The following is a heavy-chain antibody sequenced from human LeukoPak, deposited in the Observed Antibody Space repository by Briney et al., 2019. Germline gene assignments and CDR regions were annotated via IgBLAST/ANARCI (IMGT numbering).Heavy chain of an antibody. D-gene: IGHD3-22*01. CDR3: AKDSHYYYDSTGYYYFDY. J-gene: IGHJ4*02. CDR2: ISGSGGST. Sequence: GGSLRLSCAASGFTFSSYAMTWVRQAPGKGLEWVSGISGSGGSTYYADSVKGRSTISRDNSKNTLYLQMNSLRAEDTALYYCAKDSHYYYDSTGYYYFDYWGQGTLVTVSS. CDR1: GFTFSSYA. V-gene: IGHV3-23*01.